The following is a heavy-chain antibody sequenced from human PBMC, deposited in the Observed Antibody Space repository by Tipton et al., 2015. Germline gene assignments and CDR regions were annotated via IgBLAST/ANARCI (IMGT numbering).Heavy chain of an antibody. D-gene: IGHD3-10*01. J-gene: IGHJ3*02. CDR3: ARSDVERNTVFVFEI. CDR1: GGSISSSSYY. Sequence: LRLSCNVSGGSISSSSYYWAWIRQPPGKGLEWIGSFFHSGNTFHNPSLRSRVIISVDTSKNQISLTVTSVTAADTAVYYCARSDVERNTVFVFEIWGPGTMVTVSS. V-gene: IGHV4-39*07. CDR2: FFHSGNT.